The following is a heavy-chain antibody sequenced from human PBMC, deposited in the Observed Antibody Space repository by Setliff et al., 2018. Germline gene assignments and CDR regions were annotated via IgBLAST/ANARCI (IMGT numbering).Heavy chain of an antibody. CDR3: ARHTISIVDV. CDR2: LYYSGST. Sequence: GSLRLSCAASGFTFSSDPMNWVRQAPGKGLEWIGSLYYSGSTYYNPSLKSRVTISGDTSKNQFSPKLSSVTAADTAVYYCARHTISIVDVWGKGTTVTVSS. D-gene: IGHD3-9*01. CDR1: GFTFSSDP. J-gene: IGHJ6*04. V-gene: IGHV4-39*01.